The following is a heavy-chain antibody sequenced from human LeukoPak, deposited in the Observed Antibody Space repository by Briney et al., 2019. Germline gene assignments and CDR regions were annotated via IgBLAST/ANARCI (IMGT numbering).Heavy chain of an antibody. J-gene: IGHJ4*02. D-gene: IGHD1-14*01. CDR3: ARDLIGNRFDY. CDR1: GGSFSGYY. Sequence: SETLSLTCAVYGGSFSGYYWSWIRQPPGKGLEWIGEINHSGSTNYNPSLKSRVTISVDTSKNQFSLKLSSVTAADTAVYYCARDLIGNRFDYWGQGTLVTVSS. V-gene: IGHV4-34*01. CDR2: INHSGST.